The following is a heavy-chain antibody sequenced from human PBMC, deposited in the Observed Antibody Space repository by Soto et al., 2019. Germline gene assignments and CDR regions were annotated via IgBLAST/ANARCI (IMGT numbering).Heavy chain of an antibody. Sequence: GGSLRLSCAASGFTFYSYAMSWVRQAPGKGLEWVSTISGTGGTTYYADSGKGRFTISRDNSKSTLFLQMNSLRAEDTAVYYCAKEGSGSLYYLHYWGQGTLVTVS. V-gene: IGHV3-23*01. CDR3: AKEGSGSLYYLHY. D-gene: IGHD1-26*01. CDR2: ISGTGGTT. CDR1: GFTFYSYA. J-gene: IGHJ4*02.